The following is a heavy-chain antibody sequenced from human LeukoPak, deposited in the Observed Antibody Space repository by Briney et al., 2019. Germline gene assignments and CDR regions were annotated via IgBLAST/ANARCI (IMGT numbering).Heavy chain of an antibody. CDR1: GGSLGNYY. CDR3: ALRGATTGRPYDY. Sequence: SETLSLTCTVSGGSLGNYYWSWIRQPPGKGLEWIGSIYHSGSTYYNPSLKSRVTISVDTSKNQFSLKLSSVTAADTAVYYCALRGATTGRPYDYWGQGTLVTVSS. D-gene: IGHD1-26*01. J-gene: IGHJ4*02. CDR2: IYHSGST. V-gene: IGHV4-59*05.